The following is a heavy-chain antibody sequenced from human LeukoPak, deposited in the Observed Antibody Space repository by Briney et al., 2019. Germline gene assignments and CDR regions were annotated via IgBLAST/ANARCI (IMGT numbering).Heavy chain of an antibody. J-gene: IGHJ2*01. CDR2: IYTSGST. CDR3: ARAPPGAGDFYWYFDL. CDR1: GGSISSGSYY. Sequence: PSQTLSLTCTVSGGSISSGSYYWSWIRQPAGKGLEWIGRIYTSGSTNYNPSLKSRVTISVDTSKNQFSLKLSSVTAADTAVYYCARAPPGAGDFYWYFDLWGRGTLSLSPQ. D-gene: IGHD4-17*01. V-gene: IGHV4-61*02.